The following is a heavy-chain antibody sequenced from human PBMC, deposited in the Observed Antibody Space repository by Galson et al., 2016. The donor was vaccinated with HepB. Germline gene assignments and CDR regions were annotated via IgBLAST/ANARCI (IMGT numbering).Heavy chain of an antibody. CDR2: ISGSGSST. CDR3: AKEISVAGVNGLPSDY. D-gene: IGHD6-19*01. CDR1: GFTFSDYY. Sequence: SLRLSCAASGFTFSDYYMNWIRQAPGKGLEWVSAISGSGSSTYYADSVKGRFTISRDNFKNTLYLQMNSLRAEDTAVYYCAKEISVAGVNGLPSDYWGQGTLVTVSS. V-gene: IGHV3-23*01. J-gene: IGHJ4*02.